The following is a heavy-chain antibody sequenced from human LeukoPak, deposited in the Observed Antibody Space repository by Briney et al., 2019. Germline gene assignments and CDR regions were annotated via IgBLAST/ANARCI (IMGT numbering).Heavy chain of an antibody. CDR1: GDSVSSNSAA. D-gene: IGHD4-23*01. Sequence: SQTLSLTCAISGDSVSSNSAAWNWIRQSPSRGLEWLGRTYYRSKWYNDYAVSVKSRITINPDTSKNQFSLKLSSVTAADTAVYYCASFDYGGNSVDYWGQGALVTVSS. CDR3: ASFDYGGNSVDY. J-gene: IGHJ4*02. V-gene: IGHV6-1*01. CDR2: TYYRSKWYN.